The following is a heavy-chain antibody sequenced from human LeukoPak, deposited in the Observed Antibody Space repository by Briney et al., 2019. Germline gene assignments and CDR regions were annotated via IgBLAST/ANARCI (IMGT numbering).Heavy chain of an antibody. Sequence: SETLSLTCTVSGGSISSYYWNWIRQPPGKGLEWIGYIYYSGSTNYNPSLKNRVTISVATSKNQFSLRLSSVTAVDTAVYYCARGGGGYSWYFDLWGRGTLVTVSS. D-gene: IGHD5-12*01. CDR1: GGSISSYY. CDR3: ARGGGGYSWYFDL. J-gene: IGHJ2*01. V-gene: IGHV4-59*12. CDR2: IYYSGST.